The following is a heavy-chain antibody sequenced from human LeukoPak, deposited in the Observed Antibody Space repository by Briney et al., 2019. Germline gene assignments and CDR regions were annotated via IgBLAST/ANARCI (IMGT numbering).Heavy chain of an antibody. CDR1: GFTFSSYA. CDR2: ISYDGTNK. Sequence: GGSLRLSCAASGFTFSSYAMHWVRQAPGKGLEWVAVISYDGTNKYYADSVKGRFTISRDNYKNTLYLQMNSLRAEDTAVYYCARDHFNSWYNWFDPWGQGTLVTVSS. V-gene: IGHV3-30*04. J-gene: IGHJ5*02. CDR3: ARDHFNSWYNWFDP. D-gene: IGHD6-13*01.